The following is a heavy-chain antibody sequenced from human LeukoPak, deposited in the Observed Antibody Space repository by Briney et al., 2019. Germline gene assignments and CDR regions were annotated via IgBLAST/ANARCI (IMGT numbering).Heavy chain of an antibody. Sequence: LRLSCAASGFIFSDYWMHWVRQAPGKGLEWIGSIYYSGSTYYNPSLKSRVTISVDTSKNQFSLKLSSVTAADTAVYYCAREMYGRGVSDTNWFDPWGQGTLVTVSS. CDR1: GFIFSDYW. J-gene: IGHJ5*02. D-gene: IGHD3-10*01. CDR3: AREMYGRGVSDTNWFDP. V-gene: IGHV4-38-2*02. CDR2: IYYSGST.